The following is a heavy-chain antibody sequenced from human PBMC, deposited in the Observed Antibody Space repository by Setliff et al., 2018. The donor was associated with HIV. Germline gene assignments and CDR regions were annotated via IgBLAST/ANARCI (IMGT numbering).Heavy chain of an antibody. J-gene: IGHJ4*02. CDR1: GASISNYY. Sequence: PSETLSLTCTVSGASISNYYWSWIRQPPGRGLEWIGYVYYTGITTYNPSLNSRVTMSVDTSKNHFSLRLISVTAADTALYYCAGADYDGGSYYFDSWDQGTLVTVSS. CDR2: VYYTGIT. V-gene: IGHV4-59*01. D-gene: IGHD2-15*01. CDR3: AGADYDGGSYYFDS.